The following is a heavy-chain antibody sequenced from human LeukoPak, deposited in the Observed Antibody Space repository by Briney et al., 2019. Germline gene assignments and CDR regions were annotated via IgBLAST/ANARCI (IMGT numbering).Heavy chain of an antibody. CDR1: GGSISSYY. D-gene: IGHD3-22*01. CDR2: IYYSGST. J-gene: IGHJ3*02. CDR3: ARDNSSGYDHDAFDI. Sequence: SETLSLTCTVSGGSISSYYWSWIRQPPGKGLEWIGYIYYSGSTNYNPSLKSRVTISVDTSKNQFSLKLSSVTAADTAVYYCARDNSSGYDHDAFDIWGQGTMVTVSS. V-gene: IGHV4-59*01.